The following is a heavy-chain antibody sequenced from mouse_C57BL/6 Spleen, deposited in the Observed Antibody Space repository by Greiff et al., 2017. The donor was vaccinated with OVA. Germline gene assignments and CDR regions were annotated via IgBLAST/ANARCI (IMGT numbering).Heavy chain of an antibody. CDR2: IYPSDGST. V-gene: IGHV1-85*01. J-gene: IGHJ2*01. CDR3: AGSEGNDLDD. CDR1: GYTFTSYD. Sequence: VQLQQSGPELVKPGASVKLSCKASGYTFTSYDINWVMQRPGQGLEWIGWIYPSDGSTKYNEKFKGKATLTVDTSSSTAYMELHSLTSEDSAVCGCAGSEGNDLDDWGQGTTVTVSS.